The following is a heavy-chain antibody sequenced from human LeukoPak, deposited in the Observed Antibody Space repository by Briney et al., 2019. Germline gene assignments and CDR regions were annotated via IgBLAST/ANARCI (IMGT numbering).Heavy chain of an antibody. J-gene: IGHJ3*02. CDR1: GGSISSGGYY. V-gene: IGHV4-30-2*01. Sequence: SETLSLTCTVSGGSISSGGYYWSWIRQPPGKGPEGIGYIYHSGSTYYNPSLKSRVTISVDRSKNQFSLKLNSVTAADTAVYYCARETKLPLGAFDIWGQGTMVTVSS. CDR3: ARETKLPLGAFDI. D-gene: IGHD6-6*01. CDR2: IYHSGST.